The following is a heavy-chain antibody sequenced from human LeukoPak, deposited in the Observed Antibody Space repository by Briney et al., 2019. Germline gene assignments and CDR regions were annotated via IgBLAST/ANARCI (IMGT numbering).Heavy chain of an antibody. CDR3: ARLKVIAAAGTALDY. J-gene: IGHJ4*02. CDR2: INHSGST. Sequence: AETLSLTCAVYGGSFSGYYWSWLRQPPGKGLEWVGEINHSGSTNYNPSLMSGGTISLDTSKKQFSLKLSSVTAADTAVSHCARLKVIAAAGTALDYWGQGTLVTVSS. V-gene: IGHV4-34*01. D-gene: IGHD6-13*01. CDR1: GGSFSGYY.